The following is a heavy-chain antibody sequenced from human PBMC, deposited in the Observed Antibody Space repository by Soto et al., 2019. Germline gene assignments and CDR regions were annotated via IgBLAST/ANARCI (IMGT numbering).Heavy chain of an antibody. CDR1: GDSVSSNSAA. CDR2: TYYRSQWHN. J-gene: IGHJ4*02. CDR3: ARAYNYALGY. D-gene: IGHD1-1*01. V-gene: IGHV6-1*01. Sequence: SQTLSLTCAIAGDSVSSNSAAWHWIRQSPSRGLEWLGKTYYRSQWHNDYAVSLKSRIAINSDTSKNQFSLQLNSVTPEDTAVYYCARAYNYALGYWGQGTLVTVSS.